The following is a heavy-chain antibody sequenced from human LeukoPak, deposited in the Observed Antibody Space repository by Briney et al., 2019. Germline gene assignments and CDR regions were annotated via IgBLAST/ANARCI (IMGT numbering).Heavy chain of an antibody. CDR1: GYSISSGYY. CDR3: ARITMNLNDPDAFDI. D-gene: IGHD3-22*01. Sequence: SETLSLTCTVSGYSISSGYYWGWIRQPPGKGLEWIGRIYTSGSTNYNPSLKSRVTMSVDTSKNQFSLKLSSVTAADTAVYYCARITMNLNDPDAFDIWGQGTMVTVSS. J-gene: IGHJ3*02. CDR2: IYTSGST. V-gene: IGHV4-38-2*02.